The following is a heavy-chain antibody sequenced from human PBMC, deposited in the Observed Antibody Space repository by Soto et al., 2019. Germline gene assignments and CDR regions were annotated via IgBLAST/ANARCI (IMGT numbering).Heavy chain of an antibody. J-gene: IGHJ3*02. CDR3: ARRYGVAFDI. V-gene: IGHV4-59*08. CDR2: IYYTGTT. D-gene: IGHD3-10*01. Sequence: PSGTLSLTCTVSGGSMSIYYWSWFRQPPGKGLEWIGYIYYTGTTNYSPSLKSRATISVDTSRNQFSLNLSSVTAADTAVYYCARRYGVAFDIWGQGTMVTVSS. CDR1: GGSMSIYY.